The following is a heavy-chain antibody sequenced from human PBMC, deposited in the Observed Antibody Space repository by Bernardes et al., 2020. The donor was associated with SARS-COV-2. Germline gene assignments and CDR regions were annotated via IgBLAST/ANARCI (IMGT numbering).Heavy chain of an antibody. CDR3: ARPAIGAYFDPFDY. J-gene: IGHJ4*02. V-gene: IGHV3-30-3*01. D-gene: IGHD3-9*01. CDR1: GFTFSSYA. Sequence: GGSLRLSCAASGFTFSSYAMHWVRPAPGKWLYWVAFISYDGSNKYYADSVKGRFTISRDNSKNTLYLQMNSLRAEDTAVYYCARPAIGAYFDPFDYWGQGTLVTVSS. CDR2: ISYDGSNK.